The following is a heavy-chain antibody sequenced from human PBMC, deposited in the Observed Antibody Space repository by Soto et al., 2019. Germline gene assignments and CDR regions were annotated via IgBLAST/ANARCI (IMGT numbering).Heavy chain of an antibody. CDR3: ARKFAPEFFDS. V-gene: IGHV5-51*01. CDR2: IYPGDSDT. J-gene: IGHJ4*02. D-gene: IGHD3-10*01. CDR1: GYTFSTYW. Sequence: PGESLKISCKGSGYTFSTYWIAWVRQMPGKGLEWMGIIYPGDSDTKYSPAFQGQVTISADKSINTAYLQWTRLEASDTAMYYCARKFAPEFFDSWGQGTLVTVSS.